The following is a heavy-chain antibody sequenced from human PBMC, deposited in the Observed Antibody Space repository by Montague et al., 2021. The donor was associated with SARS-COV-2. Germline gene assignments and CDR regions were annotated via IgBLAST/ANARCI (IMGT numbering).Heavy chain of an antibody. CDR3: ARVGRQQLVRLSGMDV. Sequence: CAISGDSVSSNSAAWNWIRQSPSRGLEWLGRTYYRSKWYNDYALSVKSRITINPDTSKNQFSLQLNSVTPEDTAVYYCARVGRQQLVRLSGMDVWGQGTMVTVSS. CDR2: TYYRSKWYN. V-gene: IGHV6-1*01. CDR1: GDSVSSNSAA. D-gene: IGHD6-13*01. J-gene: IGHJ6*02.